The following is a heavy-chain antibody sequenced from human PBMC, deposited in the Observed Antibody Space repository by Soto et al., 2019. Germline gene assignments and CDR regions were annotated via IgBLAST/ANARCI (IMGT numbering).Heavy chain of an antibody. CDR1: GYTFTSYA. J-gene: IGHJ4*02. V-gene: IGHV1-3*01. D-gene: IGHD6-13*01. CDR2: INAGNGNT. Sequence: ASVKVSFKASGYTFTSYAMHWVRQAPGQRLEWMGWINAGNGNTKYSQKFQGRVTITRDTSASTAYMELSSLRSEDTAVYYCARSGYSSSWYGGGFDYWGQGTLVTVSS. CDR3: ARSGYSSSWYGGGFDY.